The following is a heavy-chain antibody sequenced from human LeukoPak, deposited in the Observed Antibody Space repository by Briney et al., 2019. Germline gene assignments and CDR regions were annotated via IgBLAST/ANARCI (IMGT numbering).Heavy chain of an antibody. Sequence: GRSLRLSCAASGFTFSSYGMHWVRQAPGKGLEWVAVISYDGSNKYYADSVKGRFTLSRDNSKNTLYLQMNSLRAEDTAVYYCAPAWVYGSRGYWGQGTLVTVSS. CDR2: ISYDGSNK. CDR3: APAWVYGSRGY. J-gene: IGHJ4*02. D-gene: IGHD3-10*01. V-gene: IGHV3-30*03. CDR1: GFTFSSYG.